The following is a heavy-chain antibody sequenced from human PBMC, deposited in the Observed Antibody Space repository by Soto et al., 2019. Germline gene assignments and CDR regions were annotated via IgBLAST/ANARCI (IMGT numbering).Heavy chain of an antibody. J-gene: IGHJ4*02. CDR2: IYHSGSA. CDR1: GGSVSSTYW. CDR3: ARYNAASGVCYLDY. D-gene: IGHD6-13*01. V-gene: IGHV4-4*02. Sequence: SETLSLTCAVSGGSVSSTYWWSWVRQPPGKGLEWIGEIYHSGSANYNPSLKSRVTISVDNSKNQFSLNLNSVTAADTAVYYCARYNAASGVCYLDYWGQGTLVTVSS.